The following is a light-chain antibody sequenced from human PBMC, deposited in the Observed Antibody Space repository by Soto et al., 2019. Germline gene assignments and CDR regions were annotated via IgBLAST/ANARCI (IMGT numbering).Light chain of an antibody. J-gene: IGKJ1*01. CDR3: QQYGSSPWT. V-gene: IGKV3-20*01. Sequence: ENVLTQSPGTPFFSPGEKTTLSCRARQSVSSSYLAWYQQKPGQAPRLLIYGASSRATGIPDRFSGSGSGTDFTLTISRLEPEDFAVYYCQQYGSSPWTFGQGTKV. CDR2: GAS. CDR1: QSVSSSY.